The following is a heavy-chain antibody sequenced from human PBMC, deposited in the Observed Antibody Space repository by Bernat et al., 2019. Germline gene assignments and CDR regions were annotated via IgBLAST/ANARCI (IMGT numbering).Heavy chain of an antibody. CDR2: IQNSGST. Sequence: QVQLQESGPGLVKPSETLSLTCTVSGGSISSYYWSWIRQAPGKGLEWIGYIQNSGSTNYNPSLKSRVSTSVDTSKNQFSLKLSSVTAADTAVYYCARNGDCYSHSCPGVFDCWGQGTLVTVSS. D-gene: IGHD2/OR15-2a*01. J-gene: IGHJ4*02. CDR1: GGSISSYY. CDR3: ARNGDCYSHSCPGVFDC. V-gene: IGHV4-59*01.